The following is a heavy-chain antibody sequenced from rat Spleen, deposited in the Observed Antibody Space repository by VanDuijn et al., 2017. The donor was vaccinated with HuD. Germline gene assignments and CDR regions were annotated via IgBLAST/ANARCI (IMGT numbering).Heavy chain of an antibody. Sequence: EVQLVESGGGLVQPGRSLKLSCVASGFTFNNYWMTWIRQAPGKGLEWVASITNTGGSTYYPDSVKGRFTISRDNAKSTLYLQMNSLRSEDTATYYCTRDGTTPYYYVMDAWGQGASVTVSS. CDR2: ITNTGGST. CDR1: GFTFNNYW. V-gene: IGHV5-31*01. D-gene: IGHD1-10*01. J-gene: IGHJ4*01. CDR3: TRDGTTPYYYVMDA.